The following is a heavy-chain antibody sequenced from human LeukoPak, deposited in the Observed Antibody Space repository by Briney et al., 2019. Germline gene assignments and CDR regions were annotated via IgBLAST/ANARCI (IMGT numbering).Heavy chain of an antibody. CDR2: ISGSGGST. V-gene: IGHV3-23*01. CDR1: GFTFSSYA. CDR3: AKIGLNGVAPVFDY. D-gene: IGHD1-14*01. Sequence: GGSLRLSCAPSGFTFSSYAISWVRQAPRKGLDWVSAISGSGGSTYYADSVKGRFTISRENSKNTLYLQMNSLRAEDTAVYYCAKIGLNGVAPVFDYWGQGTLVTVSS. J-gene: IGHJ4*02.